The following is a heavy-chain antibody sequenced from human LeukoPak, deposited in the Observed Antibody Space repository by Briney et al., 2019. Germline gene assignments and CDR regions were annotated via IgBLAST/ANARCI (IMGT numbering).Heavy chain of an antibody. Sequence: SGPTLVNPTQTLTLTCTFSGFSLSTSGVGVGWIRQPPGKALEWLALIYWDDDKRYSPSLKSRLTITKDTSKNQVVLTVTNMDPVDTATYYCALTTRPKQLVYFQHWGQGTLVTVSS. J-gene: IGHJ1*01. CDR3: ALTTRPKQLVYFQH. CDR1: GFSLSTSGVG. D-gene: IGHD6-13*01. CDR2: IYWDDDK. V-gene: IGHV2-5*02.